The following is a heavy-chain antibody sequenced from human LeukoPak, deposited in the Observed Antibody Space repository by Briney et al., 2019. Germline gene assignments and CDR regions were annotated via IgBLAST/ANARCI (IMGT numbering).Heavy chain of an antibody. V-gene: IGHV4-4*02. Sequence: SETLSLTCAVSGGSISSSNWWSLVRQPPGKGLEWIGEIYHSGSTNYNPSLKSRVTISVDKSKNQFSLKLSSVTAADTAVYYCARDSPRYCSSTSCYVIDYWGQGTLVTVSS. J-gene: IGHJ4*02. CDR1: GGSISSSNW. CDR3: ARDSPRYCSSTSCYVIDY. D-gene: IGHD2-2*01. CDR2: IYHSGST.